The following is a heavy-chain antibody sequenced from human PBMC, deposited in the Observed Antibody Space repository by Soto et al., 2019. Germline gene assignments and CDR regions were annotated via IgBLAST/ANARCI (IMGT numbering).Heavy chain of an antibody. D-gene: IGHD5-18*01. CDR3: AKDPQYSYGLSIQYYYYIDV. J-gene: IGHJ6*03. CDR2: ISGSGGST. Sequence: GGSLRLSCAASGFTFSSYAMSWVRQAPGKGLEWVSAISGSGGSTYYADSVKGRFTISRDNSKNTLYLQMNSLRAEDTAVYYCAKDPQYSYGLSIQYYYYIDVWGKGTTVTVSS. CDR1: GFTFSSYA. V-gene: IGHV3-23*01.